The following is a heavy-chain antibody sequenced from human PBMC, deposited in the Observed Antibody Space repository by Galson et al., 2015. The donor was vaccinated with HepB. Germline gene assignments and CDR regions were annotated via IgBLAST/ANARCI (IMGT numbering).Heavy chain of an antibody. J-gene: IGHJ6*02. CDR3: AKDLKVGATTFHYYYGMDV. CDR2: IIPIFGTA. D-gene: IGHD1-26*01. V-gene: IGHV1-69*13. Sequence: SVKVSCKASGGTFSSYAISWVRQAPGQGREWMGGIIPIFGTANYAQKFQGRVTITADESTSTAYMELSSLRAEDTAVYYCAKDLKVGATTFHYYYGMDVWGQGTTVTVSS. CDR1: GGTFSSYA.